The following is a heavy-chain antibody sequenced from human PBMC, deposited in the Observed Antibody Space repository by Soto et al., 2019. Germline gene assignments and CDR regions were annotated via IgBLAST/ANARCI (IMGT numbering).Heavy chain of an antibody. CDR1: GGSISSHY. J-gene: IGHJ4*02. D-gene: IGHD5-18*01. CDR2: IYTSGTT. CDR3: ARDRGQLWTLDY. V-gene: IGHV4-4*07. Sequence: SETLSLTCTVSGGSISSHYWTWIRQPAGKGLEWIGRIYTSGTTNYNPSLTSRVTMSVDTSKNQFSLNLTSVTAADTAVYYCARDRGQLWTLDYWGQGTLVTVSS.